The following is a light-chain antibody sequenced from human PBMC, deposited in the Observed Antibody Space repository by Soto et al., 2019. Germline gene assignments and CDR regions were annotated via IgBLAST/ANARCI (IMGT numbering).Light chain of an antibody. Sequence: QPVLTQPPSASGTPGQRVTISCSGSTSNIGSNTVNWYQQLPGTAPNLLIYSNNQRPSGVPDRFSGSKSGTSASLAISGLQSEDEADYYCAAWDDSLSGYVFGTGTKLTVL. CDR3: AAWDDSLSGYV. J-gene: IGLJ1*01. CDR2: SNN. CDR1: TSNIGSNT. V-gene: IGLV1-44*01.